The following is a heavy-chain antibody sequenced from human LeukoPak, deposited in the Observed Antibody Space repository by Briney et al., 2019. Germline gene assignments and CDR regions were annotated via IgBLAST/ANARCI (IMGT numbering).Heavy chain of an antibody. Sequence: SETLSLTCTVSGGFISSSSYYWGWIRQPPGKGLEWIGSIYYSGSTYYNPSLKSRVTISVDTSKNQFSLKLSSVTAADTAVYYCARSNIIVVVPAAISFSWDYWGQGTLVTVSS. V-gene: IGHV4-39*07. D-gene: IGHD2-2*02. CDR1: GGFISSSSYY. CDR2: IYYSGST. J-gene: IGHJ4*02. CDR3: ARSNIIVVVPAAISFSWDY.